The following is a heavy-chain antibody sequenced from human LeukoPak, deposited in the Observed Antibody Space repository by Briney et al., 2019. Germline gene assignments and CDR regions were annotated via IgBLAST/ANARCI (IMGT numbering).Heavy chain of an antibody. CDR2: ISSSGITM. CDR1: GFTFSNYE. V-gene: IGHV3-48*03. CDR3: ARGWWSGYDAKLDY. J-gene: IGHJ4*02. D-gene: IGHD5-12*01. Sequence: GGSLRLSCAASGFTFSNYEINWVRQAPGKGLEWVSYISSSGITMNYADSVKGRFTISRDNAKNSLYLQMNSLRAEDMAVYYCARGWWSGYDAKLDYWGQGALVTVSS.